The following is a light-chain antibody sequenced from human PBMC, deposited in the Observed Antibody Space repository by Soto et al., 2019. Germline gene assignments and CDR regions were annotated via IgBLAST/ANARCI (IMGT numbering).Light chain of an antibody. J-gene: IGKJ4*01. V-gene: IGKV3-15*01. CDR3: QQYHDWPPLT. CDR2: GAS. CDR1: QSVGST. Sequence: EIVMTQSPATLSVSPGERATLSCRASQSVGSTLAWYQQKPGQAPRLLMYGASTRATGVPARFSGSGSGTEFTLTINSPQSEDLAVYYCQQYHDWPPLTFGGGTKVEIK.